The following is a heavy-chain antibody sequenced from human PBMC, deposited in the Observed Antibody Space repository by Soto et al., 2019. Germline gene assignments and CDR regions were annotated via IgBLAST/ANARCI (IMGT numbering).Heavy chain of an antibody. V-gene: IGHV3-30*19. CDR2: ISYDGSNK. CDR3: ARGAARPE. Sequence: QVQLVESGGGVVQPGRSLRLSCAASGFTFSSYGMHWVRQAPGKGLEWVAVISYDGSNKYYADSVKGRFTISRDNSKNTLYLQMNSPRAEDTAVYYCARGAARPEWGQGTLVTVSS. D-gene: IGHD6-6*01. J-gene: IGHJ4*02. CDR1: GFTFSSYG.